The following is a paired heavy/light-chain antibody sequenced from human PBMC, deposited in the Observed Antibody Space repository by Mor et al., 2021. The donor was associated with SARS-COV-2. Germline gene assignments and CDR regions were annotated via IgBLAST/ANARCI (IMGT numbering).Light chain of an antibody. CDR2: AAS. Sequence: DIQMTQSPSSLSASVGDRVTITCRASQGISNSLAWYQQKPGKVPKLLIYAASTFQSGVPSRFSGSGSGTDFTLTISSLQPEDVATYYCQNYNSAPLTFGGGTKVEIK. CDR1: QGISNS. V-gene: IGKV1-27*01. CDR3: QNYNSAPLT. J-gene: IGKJ4*01.
Heavy chain of an antibody. CDR1: GFTFSSYS. J-gene: IGHJ6*03. V-gene: IGHV3-21*01. CDR2: ISSRSSYI. Sequence: EVQLVESGGGLVKPGGPLRLSCAASGFTFSSYSMNWVRQAPGKGLEWVSSISSRSSYIYYADSVKGRFTISRDNAKKSLYLQMNSLRAEDTAVFYCARGRIAARFHYYDYMDVWGKGTTVTVSS. D-gene: IGHD6-6*01. CDR3: ARGRIAARFHYYDYMDV.